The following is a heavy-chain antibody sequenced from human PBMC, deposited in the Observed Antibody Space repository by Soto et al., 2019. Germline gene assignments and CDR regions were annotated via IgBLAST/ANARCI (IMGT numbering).Heavy chain of an antibody. CDR1: GDSVSSNSAA. CDR3: AREYCSGGSCYSHFFDY. D-gene: IGHD2-15*01. V-gene: IGHV6-1*01. J-gene: IGHJ4*02. CDR2: TYYRSKWYN. Sequence: PSPALSLTCAISGDSVSSNSAAWNWIRRSPSRGLEWLGRTYYRSKWYNDYAVSVKSRITINPDTSKNQFSLQLNSVTPEDTAVYYCAREYCSGGSCYSHFFDYWGQGTLVTVSS.